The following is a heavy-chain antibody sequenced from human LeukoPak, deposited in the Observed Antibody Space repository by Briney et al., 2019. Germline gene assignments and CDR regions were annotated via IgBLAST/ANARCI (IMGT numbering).Heavy chain of an antibody. CDR2: ISSSSSYI. CDR1: GFTFSSYS. V-gene: IGHV3-21*01. D-gene: IGHD4-17*01. Sequence: GGSLRLSCAASGFTFSSYSMNWVRQAPGKGLEWVSSISSSSSYIYYADSVKGRFTISRDNAKNSLYLQMNSPRAEDTAVYYCARDPPGDYGLFDIWGQGTMVTVSS. CDR3: ARDPPGDYGLFDI. J-gene: IGHJ3*02.